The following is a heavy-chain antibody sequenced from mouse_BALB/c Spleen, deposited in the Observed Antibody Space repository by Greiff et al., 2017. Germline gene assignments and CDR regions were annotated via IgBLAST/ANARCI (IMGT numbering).Heavy chain of an antibody. CDR2: IDPANGNT. CDR3: ARSGY. J-gene: IGHJ4*01. D-gene: IGHD3-1*01. CDR1: GFIIKDIY. Sequence: VQLLQSGAELVKPGASVKLSCTASGFIIKDIYVHWVKQRPEQGLEWIGRIDPANGNTKYDPKFQGKATITADTSSNTAYLQLSSLTSEDTAVYYCARSGYWGQGASVTVSS. V-gene: IGHV14-3*02.